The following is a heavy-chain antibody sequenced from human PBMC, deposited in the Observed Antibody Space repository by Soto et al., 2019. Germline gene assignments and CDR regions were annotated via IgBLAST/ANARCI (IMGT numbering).Heavy chain of an antibody. Sequence: SETLSLTCTVSGGSISSYYWSWIRQPPGKGLEWIGYIYYSGSTNYNPSLKSRVTISVDTSKNQFSLKLSSVTAADTAVYYCARHPSSWGPYFDYWGQGTLVTVSS. J-gene: IGHJ4*02. CDR2: IYYSGST. CDR3: ARHPSSWGPYFDY. D-gene: IGHD3-16*01. CDR1: GGSISSYY. V-gene: IGHV4-59*08.